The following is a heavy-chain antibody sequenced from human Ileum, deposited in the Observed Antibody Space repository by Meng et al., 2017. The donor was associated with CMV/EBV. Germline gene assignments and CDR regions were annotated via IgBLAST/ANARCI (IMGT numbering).Heavy chain of an antibody. CDR3: AKDGGGFNSSPFDY. D-gene: IGHD3-16*01. J-gene: IGHJ4*02. Sequence: GESLKISCAASGFTFSSHAMHWVRQALGKGLEWVAVSSYDGNSQYYTDSVKGRFTISRDNSDNTLYLQMNSLRADDTALYYCAKDGGGFNSSPFDYWGQGTLVTVSS. CDR2: SSYDGNSQ. CDR1: GFTFSSHA. V-gene: IGHV3-30*04.